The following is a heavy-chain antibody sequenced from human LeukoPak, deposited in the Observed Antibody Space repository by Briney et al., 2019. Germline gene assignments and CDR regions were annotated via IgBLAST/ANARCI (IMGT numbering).Heavy chain of an antibody. V-gene: IGHV4-30-2*01. J-gene: IGHJ4*02. D-gene: IGHD1-1*01. CDR3: ARRGYGKYYFDY. CDR1: GGSISSGGYS. CDR2: IYHSGST. Sequence: TSETLSLTCAVSGGSISSGGYSWSWLRQPPGKGLEWIGYIYHSGSTYYNPSLKSRVTISVDRSKNQFSLKLSSVTAADTAVYYCARRGYGKYYFDYWGQGTLVTVSS.